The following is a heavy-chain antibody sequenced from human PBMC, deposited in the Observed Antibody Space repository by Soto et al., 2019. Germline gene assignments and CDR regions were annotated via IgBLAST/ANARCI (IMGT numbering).Heavy chain of an antibody. CDR3: ARGGGDGYPWVY. CDR1: GGSISSYY. J-gene: IGHJ4*02. V-gene: IGHV4-59*01. Sequence: QVQLQESGPGLVKPSETLSLTCTVSGGSISSYYWSWIRQPPGKGLEWIGYIYYSGSTNYNPSLKSRVTISVDTAKNQFSLKLSSVTAADTAVYYCARGGGDGYPWVYWGQGTLVTVSS. D-gene: IGHD3-16*01. CDR2: IYYSGST.